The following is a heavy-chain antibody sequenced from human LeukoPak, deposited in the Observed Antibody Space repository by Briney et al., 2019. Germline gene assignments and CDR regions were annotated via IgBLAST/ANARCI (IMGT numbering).Heavy chain of an antibody. D-gene: IGHD2-2*01. CDR2: ISYDGSNK. CDR3: AKRSLGFSTSSREYYFHN. Sequence: GGSLRLSCAASGFTFSSYGMHWVRQAPGKGLEWVAVISYDGSNKYYADSVKGRFTISRDNSKNTLHLQMNSLRAEATAVYYCAKRSLGFSTSSREYYFHNWGQGTLVTVSS. J-gene: IGHJ4*02. CDR1: GFTFSSYG. V-gene: IGHV3-30*18.